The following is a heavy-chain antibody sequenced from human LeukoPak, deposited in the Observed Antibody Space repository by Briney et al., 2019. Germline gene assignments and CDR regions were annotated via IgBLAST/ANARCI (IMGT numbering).Heavy chain of an antibody. CDR1: GFTFRNYW. D-gene: IGHD5-18*01. CDR2: IDNDGSDT. J-gene: IGHJ3*02. Sequence: PGGSLRLSCAASGFTFRNYWIHWVRQAPGKGLVWISRIDNDGSDTIYADSVKGRFAISRDNAKNTLYLQMNSLRAEDTAVYYCARGGYHDGFDIWGQGTMVTVSS. CDR3: ARGGYHDGFDI. V-gene: IGHV3-74*01.